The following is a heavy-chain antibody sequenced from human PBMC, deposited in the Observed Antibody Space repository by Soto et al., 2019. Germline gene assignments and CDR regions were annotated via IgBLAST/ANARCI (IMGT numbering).Heavy chain of an antibody. J-gene: IGHJ6*02. CDR1: GFAFSTFA. V-gene: IGHV3-30-3*01. CDR2: ISFDGTKQ. D-gene: IGHD3-3*01. Sequence: QVQLVESGGGVVQPGRSLRLSCAAPGFAFSTFAMHWVRQAPGKGLEWVARISFDGTKQYYADSVKGRFTISKDNSKDTLFLQVDSLRVEDTAVYYCARDRIFGVARGADVWGQGTTVTVSS. CDR3: ARDRIFGVARGADV.